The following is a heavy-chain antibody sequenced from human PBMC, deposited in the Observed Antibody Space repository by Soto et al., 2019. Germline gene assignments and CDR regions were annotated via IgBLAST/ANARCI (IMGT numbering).Heavy chain of an antibody. CDR1: GFTFSSYA. CDR3: AKGGGYYDSSGYEC. CDR2: ISGSGGST. Sequence: EVQLLESGGGLVQPGGSLRLSCAASGFTFSSYAMSWVRQAPGKGLEWVSAISGSGGSTYYADSVKGRFTISRDNSKNALYRPMNSWRAEDAAVYYCAKGGGYYDSSGYECWGQGTLVTVSS. V-gene: IGHV3-23*01. D-gene: IGHD3-22*01. J-gene: IGHJ4*02.